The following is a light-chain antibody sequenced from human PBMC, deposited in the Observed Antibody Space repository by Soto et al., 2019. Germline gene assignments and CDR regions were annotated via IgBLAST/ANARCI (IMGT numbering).Light chain of an antibody. CDR2: AAS. CDR3: QQASSFPLT. J-gene: IGKJ4*01. V-gene: IGKV1-12*01. CDR1: QSIASW. Sequence: DIQMTQSPSSVSASVGDGVTITYRASQSIASWLTWYQQKPGKAPRVLIYAASRLQSGVPSRFSGSESGTTFTLTVTNLQPEDFATYYCQQASSFPLTFGGGTKV.